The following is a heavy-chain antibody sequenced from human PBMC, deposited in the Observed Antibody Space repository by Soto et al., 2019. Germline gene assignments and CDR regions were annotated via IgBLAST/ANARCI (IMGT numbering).Heavy chain of an antibody. Sequence: PSQTLSLTCDLSGDSVSSGITSWNWIRQSPSRGLEWLGRTYYRSKWFHDYAASVKSRITINPDTSKNQFSLELNSMTPEDTAVYYCARGTALDVWGQGTAVTVSS. CDR2: TYYRSKWFH. CDR1: GDSVSSGITS. D-gene: IGHD3-10*01. CDR3: ARGTALDV. V-gene: IGHV6-1*01. J-gene: IGHJ3*01.